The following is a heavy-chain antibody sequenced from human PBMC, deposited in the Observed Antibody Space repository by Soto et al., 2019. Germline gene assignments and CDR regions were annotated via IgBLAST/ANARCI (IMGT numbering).Heavy chain of an antibody. CDR1: GITFSSYG. V-gene: IGHV3-33*01. J-gene: IGHJ1*01. CDR3: ARDRGYDILTGYYNDEYFQH. Sequence: GGSLRLSCAASGITFSSYGMHWVRQAPGKGLEWVAVIWYDGSNKYYADSVKGRFTISRDNSKNTLYLQMNSLRAEDTVVYYCARDRGYDILTGYYNDEYFQHWGQGT. D-gene: IGHD3-9*01. CDR2: IWYDGSNK.